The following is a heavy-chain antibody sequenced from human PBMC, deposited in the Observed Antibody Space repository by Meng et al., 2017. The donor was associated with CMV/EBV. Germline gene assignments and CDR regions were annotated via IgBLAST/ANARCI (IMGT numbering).Heavy chain of an antibody. D-gene: IGHD2-2*01. CDR1: GYTFTGYY. CDR3: ARSESSFRMPAIWY. Sequence: ASVKVSCKASGYTFTGYYMHWVRQAPGQGLEWMGWINPNSGGTNYAQKFQGRVTMTRDTSISTAYMELSRLRSDDTAVYYCARSESSFRMPAIWYWGQGTLVTVSS. CDR2: INPNSGGT. J-gene: IGHJ4*02. V-gene: IGHV1-2*02.